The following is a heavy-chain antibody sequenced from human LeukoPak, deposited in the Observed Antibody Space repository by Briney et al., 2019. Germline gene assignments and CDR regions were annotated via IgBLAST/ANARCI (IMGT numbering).Heavy chain of an antibody. CDR2: IYYSGST. J-gene: IGHJ4*02. Sequence: PSETLSLTCTVSGGSISSYYWSWIRQPPGKGLEWIGYIYYSGSTYYNPSLKSRVTISVDTSKNQFSLKLSSVTAADTAVYYCARGDTVINFDYWGQGTLVTVSS. CDR3: ARGDTVINFDY. D-gene: IGHD4-17*01. V-gene: IGHV4-59*12. CDR1: GGSISSYY.